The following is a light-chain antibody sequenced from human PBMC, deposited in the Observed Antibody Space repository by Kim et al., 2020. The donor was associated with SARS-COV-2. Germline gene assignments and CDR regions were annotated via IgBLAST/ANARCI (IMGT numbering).Light chain of an antibody. V-gene: IGKV3-11*01. CDR3: QQPSNWPLT. CDR2: DAS. Sequence: PGERATLSCRASQRVGSYLGWYQQKPGQVPRLLIYDASKMATGTPARFSGRGSGTDYTLHISSLEPEDFAVYYCQQPSNWPLTFGGGTKV. CDR1: QRVGSY. J-gene: IGKJ4*01.